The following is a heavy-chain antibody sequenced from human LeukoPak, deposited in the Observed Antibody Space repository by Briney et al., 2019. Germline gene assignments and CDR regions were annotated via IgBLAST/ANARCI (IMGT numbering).Heavy chain of an antibody. Sequence: PGGSLRLSCAASGFTFSNAWMSWVRQAPGKGLEWVGRIKSKTDGGTTDYAAPVKGRFTISRDDSKNTLYLQMNSLKTEDTAVYYCTTAVAYYYDSSGYTVIDYWGQGTLVTVSS. J-gene: IGHJ4*02. CDR3: TTAVAYYYDSSGYTVIDY. CDR2: IKSKTDGGTT. V-gene: IGHV3-15*01. CDR1: GFTFSNAW. D-gene: IGHD3-22*01.